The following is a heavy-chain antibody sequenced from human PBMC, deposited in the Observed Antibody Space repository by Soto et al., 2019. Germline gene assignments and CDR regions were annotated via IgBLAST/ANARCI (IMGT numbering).Heavy chain of an antibody. CDR1: GFSFSAFA. CDR2: IGGSGST. Sequence: EIQVLESGGGLVQPGGALRLSWVASGFSFSAFAVSWVRQAPGKGLEWVSTIGGSGSTYYADSVKGRFTISKDNSGNTLYLQMSSLTAEDTAVYYCAKDREYYKYYYMDVWGKGTTVTVSS. J-gene: IGHJ6*03. CDR3: AKDREYYKYYYMDV. V-gene: IGHV3-23*01.